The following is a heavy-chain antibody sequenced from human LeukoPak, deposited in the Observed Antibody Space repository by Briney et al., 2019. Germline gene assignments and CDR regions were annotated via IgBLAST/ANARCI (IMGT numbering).Heavy chain of an antibody. J-gene: IGHJ4*02. CDR2: IVVGSGNT. V-gene: IGHV1-58*01. D-gene: IGHD4-17*01. CDR1: GFTFSSSA. CDR3: ARVANGDYVLEYYFAY. Sequence: ASVKVSCKASGFTFSSSAVQWVRQARGQRLEWIGWIVVGSGNTNYAQKFQERVTITRDMSTSTAYMELSSLRSEDTAVYYCARVANGDYVLEYYFAYWGQGTLVTVSS.